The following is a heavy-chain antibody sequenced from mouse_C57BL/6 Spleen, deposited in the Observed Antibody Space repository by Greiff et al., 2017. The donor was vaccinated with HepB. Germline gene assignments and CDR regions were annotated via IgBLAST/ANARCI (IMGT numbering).Heavy chain of an antibody. V-gene: IGHV5-12*01. D-gene: IGHD2-4*01. Sequence: EVMLVESGGGLVQPGGSLKLSCAASGFTFSDYYMYWVRQTPEKRLEWVAYISNGGGSTYYPDTVKGRFTISRDNAKNTLYLQMSRLKSEDTAMYYCARPPYYDYDGWYFDVWGTGTTVTVSS. CDR3: ARPPYYDYDGWYFDV. CDR1: GFTFSDYY. J-gene: IGHJ1*03. CDR2: ISNGGGST.